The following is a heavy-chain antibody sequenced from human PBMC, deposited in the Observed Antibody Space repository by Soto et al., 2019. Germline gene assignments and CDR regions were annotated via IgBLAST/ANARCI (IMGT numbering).Heavy chain of an antibody. CDR2: INHSGST. CDR3: ARAAVFGVVVADTPFEY. Sequence: PSETLSLTCAVYGGSFSGYYWSWIRQPPGKGLEWIGEINHSGSTNYNPSLKSRVTISVDTSKNQFSLKLSSVTAADTAVYYCARAAVFGVVVADTPFEYWGQGTRVTVSS. CDR1: GGSFSGYY. D-gene: IGHD2-15*01. J-gene: IGHJ4*02. V-gene: IGHV4-34*01.